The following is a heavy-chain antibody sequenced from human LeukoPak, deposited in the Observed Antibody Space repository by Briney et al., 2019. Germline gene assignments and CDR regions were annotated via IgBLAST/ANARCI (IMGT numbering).Heavy chain of an antibody. CDR2: INHSGST. Sequence: PSETLSLTCAVYGGSFSGYYWSWIRQPPGKGLEWIGEINHSGSTNYNPSLKSRVTISVDTSKNQFSLKLSSVTAADTAVYYCARTHSLWDKNPNYYGSGSYYNGYYYYYMDVWGKGTTVTVSS. J-gene: IGHJ6*03. D-gene: IGHD3-10*01. CDR3: ARTHSLWDKNPNYYGSGSYYNGYYYYYMDV. CDR1: GGSFSGYY. V-gene: IGHV4-34*01.